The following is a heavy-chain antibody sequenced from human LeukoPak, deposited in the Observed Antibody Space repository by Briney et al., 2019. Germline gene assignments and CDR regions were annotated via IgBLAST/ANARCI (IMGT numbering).Heavy chain of an antibody. D-gene: IGHD3-22*01. CDR3: TTSLISGYYIDY. J-gene: IGHJ4*02. V-gene: IGHV3-23*01. CDR1: GFTFSSYA. Sequence: GGSLRLSCAASGFTFSSYAMSWVRQAPGKGLEWVSAISGSGGSTYYADSVKGRFTISRDNSKNTLYLQMNSLRAEDTAVYYCTTSLISGYYIDYWGQGTLVTVSS. CDR2: ISGSGGST.